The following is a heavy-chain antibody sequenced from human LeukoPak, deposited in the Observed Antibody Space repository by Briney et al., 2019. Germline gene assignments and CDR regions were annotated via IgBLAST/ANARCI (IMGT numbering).Heavy chain of an antibody. Sequence: NSGGSLRLSCAASGFTFSSYSMNWVRQAPGKGLEWVSSISSSSSYIYYADSVKGRFTISRDNAKNSLYLQMNSLRDEDTAVYYCARDRGKQQLVLDAFDIWGQGTMVTVSS. CDR3: ARDRGKQQLVLDAFDI. D-gene: IGHD6-13*01. J-gene: IGHJ3*02. V-gene: IGHV3-21*01. CDR2: ISSSSSYI. CDR1: GFTFSSYS.